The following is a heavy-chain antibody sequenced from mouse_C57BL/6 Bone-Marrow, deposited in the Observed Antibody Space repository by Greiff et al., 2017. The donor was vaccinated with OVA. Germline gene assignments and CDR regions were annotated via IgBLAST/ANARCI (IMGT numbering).Heavy chain of an antibody. CDR3: ARQGIYYGNYGGDYYAMDY. CDR1: GIDFSRYW. CDR2: INPDSSTI. D-gene: IGHD2-1*01. V-gene: IGHV4-1*01. Sequence: EVKLVESGGGLVQPGGSLKLSCAASGIDFSRYWMSWVRRAPGKGLEWIGEINPDSSTINYAPSLKDKFIISRDNAKNTLYLQMSKVRSEDTALYYCARQGIYYGNYGGDYYAMDYWGQGTSVTVSS. J-gene: IGHJ4*01.